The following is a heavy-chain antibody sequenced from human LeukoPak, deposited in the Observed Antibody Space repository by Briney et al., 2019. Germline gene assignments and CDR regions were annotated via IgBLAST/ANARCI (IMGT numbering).Heavy chain of an antibody. J-gene: IGHJ6*03. D-gene: IGHD3-10*01. CDR1: GYTFTSYG. V-gene: IGHV1-18*01. CDR2: ISAYNGNT. Sequence: ASVKVSCKASGYTFTSYGISWERQAPGQGLGWMGWISAYNGNTNYAQKLQGRVTMTTDTSTSTAYMELRSLRSDDTAVYYCARVIGELMTYYMDVWGKGTTVTVSS. CDR3: ARVIGELMTYYMDV.